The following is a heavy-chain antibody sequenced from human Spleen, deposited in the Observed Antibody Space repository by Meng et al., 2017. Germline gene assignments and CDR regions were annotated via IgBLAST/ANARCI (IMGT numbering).Heavy chain of an antibody. CDR2: INHSGST. V-gene: IGHV4-34*01. CDR1: GGSFSGYY. J-gene: IGHJ6*02. CDR3: ARIDSSGYYGYYYGMDV. D-gene: IGHD3-22*01. Sequence: SETLSLTCAVYGGSFSGYYWSWIRQPPGKGLEWIGEINHSGSTNYNPSLKSRVTISVDTSKNQFSLKLSSVTAADTAVYYCARIDSSGYYGYYYGMDVWGQGTTVTVSS.